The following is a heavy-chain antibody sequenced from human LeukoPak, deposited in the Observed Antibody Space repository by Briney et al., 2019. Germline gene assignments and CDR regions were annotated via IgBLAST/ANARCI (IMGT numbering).Heavy chain of an antibody. V-gene: IGHV4-38-2*02. D-gene: IGHD4-23*01. CDR3: ARELSLSYGGNSFDY. J-gene: IGHJ4*02. CDR1: GYSISSGFY. Sequence: SETLSLTCTVSGYSISSGFYWGWIRQPPGKGLEWIGSIYYSGSTYYNPSLKSRVTISVDTSKNQFSLKLSSVTAADTAVYYCARELSLSYGGNSFDYWGQGTLVTVSS. CDR2: IYYSGST.